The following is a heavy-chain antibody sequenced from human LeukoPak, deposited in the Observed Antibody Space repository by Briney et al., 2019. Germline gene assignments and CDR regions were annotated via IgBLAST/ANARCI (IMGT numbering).Heavy chain of an antibody. CDR2: IYYSGST. J-gene: IGHJ4*02. D-gene: IGHD6-13*01. CDR3: ARVTGYVMEDYFDY. V-gene: IGHV4-61*05. Sequence: PSETLSLTCTVSSGSTSTSNYYWGWVRQPPGKGLEWIGYIYYSGSTNYNPSLKSRVTISVDTSKNQFSLRLSSVTAADTAVYYCARVTGYVMEDYFDYWGQGTLVTVSS. CDR1: SGSTSTSNYY.